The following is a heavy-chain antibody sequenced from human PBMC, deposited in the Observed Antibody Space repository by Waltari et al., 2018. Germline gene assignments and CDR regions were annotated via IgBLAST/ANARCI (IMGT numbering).Heavy chain of an antibody. CDR3: AKDPGGDCSGGSCGH. CDR2: ISGSGGST. D-gene: IGHD2-15*01. V-gene: IGHV3-23*04. Sequence: EVQLVESGGGLVQPGESLRLSCAASGFTFSSYAMSWVRQAPGKGLAWVSAISGSGGSTYYADSVKGRFTISRDNSKNTLYLQMNSLRAEDTAVYYCAKDPGGDCSGGSCGHWGQGTLVTVSS. J-gene: IGHJ4*02. CDR1: GFTFSSYA.